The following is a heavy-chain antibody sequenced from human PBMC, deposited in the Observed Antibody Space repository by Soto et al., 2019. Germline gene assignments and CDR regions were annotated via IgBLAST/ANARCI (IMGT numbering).Heavy chain of an antibody. CDR1: GGSFSGCY. CDR2: INHSGST. V-gene: IGHV4-34*01. Sequence: SETLYLTCAVDGGSFSGCYWGWSRQPPGKGLEWIGEINHSGSTNYNPSLKSRVTISVDTSKNQFSLKLSSVTAADTDVYYCASSRERGSAYYTHYAMAVWGQGTKV. D-gene: IGHD1-26*01. CDR3: ASSRERGSAYYTHYAMAV. J-gene: IGHJ6*02.